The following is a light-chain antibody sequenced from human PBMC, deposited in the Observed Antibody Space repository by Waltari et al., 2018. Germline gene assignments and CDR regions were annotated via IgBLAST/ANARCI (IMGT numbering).Light chain of an antibody. CDR2: AAS. CDR3: QQGYDTPRT. J-gene: IGKJ1*01. Sequence: DFQMPQSPSSLSASVGDRFTITRRASQHISTYLNWYQQKPGKGPKLLIYAASTLQSGVPSIFSGSGSGTDFTFTISSLQLEDFATYYCQQGYDTPRTFGQGTKVEVK. V-gene: IGKV1-39*01. CDR1: QHISTY.